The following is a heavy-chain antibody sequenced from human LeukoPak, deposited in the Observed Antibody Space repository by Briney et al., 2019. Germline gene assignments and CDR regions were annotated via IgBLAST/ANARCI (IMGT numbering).Heavy chain of an antibody. J-gene: IGHJ6*03. CDR1: GYTLTELS. CDR2: IIPIFATP. Sequence: SVKVSCKVSGYTLTELSMHWVRQAPGQGLEWMGGIIPIFATPNYAQNFQGRVTITADESTSTAYMELSSLRSEDTAVYYCARCIVVPGALSDQYYMDVWGKGTTVTVSS. V-gene: IGHV1-69*13. D-gene: IGHD2-2*01. CDR3: ARCIVVPGALSDQYYMDV.